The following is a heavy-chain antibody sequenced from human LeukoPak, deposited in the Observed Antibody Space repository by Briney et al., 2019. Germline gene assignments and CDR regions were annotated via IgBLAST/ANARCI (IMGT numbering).Heavy chain of an antibody. V-gene: IGHV1-2*06. CDR2: ITPNSGGT. Sequence: ASVKVSCKGSGYTFTGYYMHWVRQAPGQGLEWMGRITPNSGGTNYAQKFQGRVTMTRDTSISTAYMELRRLRSDDTAVYYCAREAKYSSSWSHAFDIWAKGQWSPSLQ. J-gene: IGHJ3*02. D-gene: IGHD6-13*01. CDR3: AREAKYSSSWSHAFDI. CDR1: GYTFTGYY.